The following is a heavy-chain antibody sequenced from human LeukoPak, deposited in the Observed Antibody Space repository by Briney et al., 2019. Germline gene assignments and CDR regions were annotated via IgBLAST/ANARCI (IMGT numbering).Heavy chain of an antibody. D-gene: IGHD3-22*01. CDR2: IRYDGSNK. J-gene: IGHJ5*02. V-gene: IGHV3-30*02. CDR1: GFTFSSYG. CDR3: AKGKDDYDSSGSNWFDP. Sequence: GGSLRLSCAASGFTFSSYGMHWVRQAPGKGLERVAFIRYDGSNKYYADSVKGRFTISRDNSKNTLYLQMNSLRAEDTAVYYCAKGKDDYDSSGSNWFDPWGQGTLVTVSS.